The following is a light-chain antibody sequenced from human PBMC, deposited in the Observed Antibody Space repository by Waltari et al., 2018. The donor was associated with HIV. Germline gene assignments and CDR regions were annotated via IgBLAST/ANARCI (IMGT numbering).Light chain of an antibody. CDR3: SSCTSSITLV. V-gene: IGLV2-14*01. Sequence: QSALTQPASVSRSPGQSITISCTGTSSDVGGYNYVSWYQQHPGKAPKLMIYEVSTRPSVVSNRFAGSKSRNTASLTISGLQAEDVADYYCSSCTSSITLVFGGWTKLTVL. CDR2: EVS. J-gene: IGLJ2*01. CDR1: SSDVGGYNY.